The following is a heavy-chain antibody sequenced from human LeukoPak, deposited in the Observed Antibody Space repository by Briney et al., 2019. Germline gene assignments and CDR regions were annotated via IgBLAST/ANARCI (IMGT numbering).Heavy chain of an antibody. D-gene: IGHD3-22*01. CDR3: ARDRYYYDSSGYPTRRFDY. Sequence: SETLSLTCTVSGGSISSGGYYWSWIRQHPGKGLEWIGYIYYSGSTYYNPPLKSRVTISVDTSKNQFSLKLSSVTAADTAVYYCARDRYYYDSSGYPTRRFDYWGQGTLVTVSS. CDR2: IYYSGST. CDR1: GGSISSGGYY. V-gene: IGHV4-31*03. J-gene: IGHJ4*02.